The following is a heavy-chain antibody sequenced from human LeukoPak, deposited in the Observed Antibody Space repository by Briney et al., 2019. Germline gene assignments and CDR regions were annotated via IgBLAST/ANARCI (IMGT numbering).Heavy chain of an antibody. Sequence: GGSLRLSFAASGFTVITNDITLVRQAPGKGLEWVSVLYSDGNTKYADSVQGRFTISRDNSKNTLYLEMNSLSPDDTAVYYCARGVEPLAANTLAYWGQGTLVTVSS. V-gene: IGHV3-53*01. CDR2: LYSDGNT. CDR3: ARGVEPLAANTLAY. J-gene: IGHJ4*02. CDR1: GFTVITND. D-gene: IGHD1-14*01.